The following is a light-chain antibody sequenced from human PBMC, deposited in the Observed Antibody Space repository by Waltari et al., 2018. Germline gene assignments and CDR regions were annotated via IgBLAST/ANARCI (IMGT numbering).Light chain of an antibody. CDR1: SSNIGKNS. CDR3: ATWDSSLSVGHVV. CDR2: DNN. V-gene: IGLV1-51*01. Sequence: QSVLTQPPSVSAAPGQKVSISCSGSSSNIGKNSVSWYQQLPGTAPKLIIYDNNKRPSGIPDRFSGSKSGTSATLGITGLQTGDEADYYCATWDSSLSVGHVVFGGGTKLTVL. J-gene: IGLJ2*01.